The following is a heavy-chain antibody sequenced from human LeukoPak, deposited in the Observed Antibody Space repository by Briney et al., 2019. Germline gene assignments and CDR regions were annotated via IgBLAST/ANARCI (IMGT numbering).Heavy chain of an antibody. CDR1: GGSISSSSYY. CDR3: ARLSQGDY. Sequence: PSETLSLTCTVSGGSISSSSYYWGWIRQPPGKGPEWIGSIYYSGSTYYNPSLKSRVTISVDTSKNQFSLKLSSVTAADTAVYYCARLSQGDYWGQGTLVTVSS. V-gene: IGHV4-39*01. D-gene: IGHD3-16*02. J-gene: IGHJ4*02. CDR2: IYYSGST.